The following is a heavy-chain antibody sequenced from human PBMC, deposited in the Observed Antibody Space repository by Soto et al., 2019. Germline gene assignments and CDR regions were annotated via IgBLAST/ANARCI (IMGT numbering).Heavy chain of an antibody. Sequence: ASVKVSCKASGYTFTSYGISWVRQAPGQGLEWMGWISAYNGNTNYAQKLQGRVTMTTDTSTSTAYMELRSLRSDDTAVYYCARHSATGIAVASDAFDIWGQGTMVTVSS. CDR2: ISAYNGNT. V-gene: IGHV1-18*04. CDR1: GYTFTSYG. D-gene: IGHD6-19*01. CDR3: ARHSATGIAVASDAFDI. J-gene: IGHJ3*02.